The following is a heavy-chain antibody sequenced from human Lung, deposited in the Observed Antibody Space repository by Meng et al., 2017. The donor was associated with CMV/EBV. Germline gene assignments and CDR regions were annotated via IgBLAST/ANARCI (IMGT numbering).Heavy chain of an antibody. V-gene: IGHV3-23*01. J-gene: IGHJ6*02. Sequence: GGSLRLSCAASGFTFSSYAMSWVRQAPGKGLEWVSAISGSGGSTYYADSVKGRFTISRDNSKNTLYLQMNSLRAEDTAVYYCARGGSTSYYYYGMDVWGQGTTVTVTS. CDR3: ARGGSTSYYYYGMDV. CDR1: GFTFSSYA. D-gene: IGHD2-2*01. CDR2: ISGSGGST.